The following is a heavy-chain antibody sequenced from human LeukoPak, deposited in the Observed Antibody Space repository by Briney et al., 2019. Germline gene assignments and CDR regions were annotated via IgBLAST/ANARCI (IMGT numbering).Heavy chain of an antibody. J-gene: IGHJ4*02. CDR2: IYHSGST. D-gene: IGHD3-22*01. CDR3: ARGGQTYYYDSSGFDYFDY. V-gene: IGHV4-30-2*01. CDR1: GGSISAYS. Sequence: SETLSLTCTVSGGSISAYSWSWIRQPPGKGLVWIGYIYHSGSTYYNPSLKSRVTISVDRSKNQFSLKLSSVTAADTAVYYCARGGQTYYYDSSGFDYFDYWGQGTLVTVSS.